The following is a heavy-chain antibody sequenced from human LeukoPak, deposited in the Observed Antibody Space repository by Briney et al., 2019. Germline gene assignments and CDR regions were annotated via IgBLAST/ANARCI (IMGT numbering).Heavy chain of an antibody. V-gene: IGHV1-69*01. CDR3: ARGKPTVRTALAY. D-gene: IGHD4-11*01. J-gene: IGHJ4*02. Sequence: GAAVKVSCKASGGTFSSYAISWVRQAPGQGVEWVGGIIPILCTANYAQKLQGRGTITADESTSTAYMRLSRLRSEEPAVYYCARGKPTVRTALAYSGEPTLVTASS. CDR2: IIPILCTA. CDR1: GGTFSSYA.